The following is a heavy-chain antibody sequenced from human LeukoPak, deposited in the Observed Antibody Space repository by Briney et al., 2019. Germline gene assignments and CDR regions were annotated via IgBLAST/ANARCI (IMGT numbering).Heavy chain of an antibody. CDR2: ISSSGSTI. V-gene: IGHV3-48*03. D-gene: IGHD6-19*01. CDR3: AKDSPDRSVTGDAFDM. J-gene: IGHJ3*02. CDR1: GFTFSSYE. Sequence: GGSLRLSCAASGFTFSSYEMNWVRQAPGKGLEWVSYISSSGSTIYYADSVKGRFTISRDNSKNTLSLQMSVLRAEDTGTYYCAKDSPDRSVTGDAFDMWGRGTWVTVSS.